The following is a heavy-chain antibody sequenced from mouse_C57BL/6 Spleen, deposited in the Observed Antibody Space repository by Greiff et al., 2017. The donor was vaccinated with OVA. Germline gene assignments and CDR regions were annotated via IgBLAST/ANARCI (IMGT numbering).Heavy chain of an antibody. J-gene: IGHJ3*01. CDR3: ARGISYYYGSSLFAY. Sequence: QVQLQQPGTELVKPGASVKLSCKASGYTFTSYWMHWVKQRPGQGLEWIGNINPSNGGTNYNEKFKSKATLTVDKSSSTAYMQLSSLTSVDSAVYDYARGISYYYGSSLFAYWGQGTLVTVSA. V-gene: IGHV1-53*01. CDR1: GYTFTSYW. CDR2: INPSNGGT. D-gene: IGHD1-1*01.